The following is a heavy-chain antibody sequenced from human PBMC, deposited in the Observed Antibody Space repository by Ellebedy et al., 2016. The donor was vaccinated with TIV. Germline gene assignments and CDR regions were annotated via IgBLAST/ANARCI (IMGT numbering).Heavy chain of an antibody. J-gene: IGHJ2*01. CDR1: GESFNGYY. D-gene: IGHD6-19*01. CDR3: ATMGSGRARLGYDWYFDL. Sequence: SETLSLTCAVYGESFNGYYWTWIRQSPGRGLEWIGDVDHDGGPNYNPSLKSRVTISVDTSKNQFSLKLSSVTAADTAVYYCATMGSGRARLGYDWYFDLWGRGTLVTVSS. V-gene: IGHV4-34*01. CDR2: VDHDGGP.